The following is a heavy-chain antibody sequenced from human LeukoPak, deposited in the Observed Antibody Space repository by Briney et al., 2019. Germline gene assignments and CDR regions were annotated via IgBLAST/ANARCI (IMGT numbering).Heavy chain of an antibody. D-gene: IGHD3-22*01. Sequence: PGRSLRLSCAASGFTFSSYGMHWVRQTPGKGLEWVAVIWYDGSNKYYADSVKGRFTISRDNSKNTLYLQMNSLRAEDTAVYYCAKAPYAYYYDSSGYQGLFDYWGQGTLVTVSS. J-gene: IGHJ4*02. CDR3: AKAPYAYYYDSSGYQGLFDY. V-gene: IGHV3-33*06. CDR2: IWYDGSNK. CDR1: GFTFSSYG.